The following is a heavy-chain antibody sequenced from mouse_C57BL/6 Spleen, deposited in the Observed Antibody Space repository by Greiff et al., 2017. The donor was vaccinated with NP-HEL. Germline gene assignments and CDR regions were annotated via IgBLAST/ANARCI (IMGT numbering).Heavy chain of an antibody. CDR3: GSYYYGSSYGGY. J-gene: IGHJ2*01. CDR1: GYTFTSYW. CDR2: IHPNSGST. D-gene: IGHD1-1*01. V-gene: IGHV1-64*01. Sequence: QVQLQQPGAELVKPGASVKLSCKASGYTFTSYWMHWVKQRPGQGLEWIGMIHPNSGSTKYNEKFKSKATLTVDKSSSTAYMQLSSLTSEDSAVYYCGSYYYGSSYGGYWGQGTTLTVSS.